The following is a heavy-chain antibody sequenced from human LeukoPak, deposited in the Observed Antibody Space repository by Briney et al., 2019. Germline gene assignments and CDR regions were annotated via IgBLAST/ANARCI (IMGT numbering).Heavy chain of an antibody. CDR3: ARALGYQLLSWWFDP. V-gene: IGHV1-18*01. CDR2: ISPHNDNT. J-gene: IGHJ5*02. CDR1: GYTFTSSV. D-gene: IGHD2-2*01. Sequence: GASVKVSCKASGYTFTSSVISWVRQAPGQGLEWMGWISPHNDNTNYAQKLQGRVTMTTDTSTSTAYMELRSLRSDDTAVYYCARALGYQLLSWWFDPWGQGTLVTVSS.